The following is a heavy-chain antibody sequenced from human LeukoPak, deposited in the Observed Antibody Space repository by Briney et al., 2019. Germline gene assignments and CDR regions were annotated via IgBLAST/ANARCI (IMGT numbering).Heavy chain of an antibody. CDR2: MNPNSGNT. CDR3: ARGLYYDFWSGYYHTMKYYYGMDV. V-gene: IGHV1-8*01. CDR1: GYTFTSYD. D-gene: IGHD3-3*01. Sequence: ASVKVSCKASGYTFTSYDINWVRQATGQGLEWMGWMNPNSGNTGYAQKFQGRVTMTRNTSISTAYMELSSLRSGDTAVYYCARGLYYDFWSGYYHTMKYYYGMDVWGQGTTVTVSS. J-gene: IGHJ6*02.